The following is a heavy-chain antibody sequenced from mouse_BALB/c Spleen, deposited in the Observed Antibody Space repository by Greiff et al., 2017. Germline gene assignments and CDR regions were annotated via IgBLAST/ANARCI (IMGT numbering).Heavy chain of an antibody. J-gene: IGHJ4*01. CDR1: GFTFSSFG. CDR3: ARSGGTWAMDY. CDR2: ISSGSSTI. V-gene: IGHV5-17*02. Sequence: EVNVVESGGGLVQPGGSRKLSCAASGFTFSSFGMHWVRQAPEKGLEWVAYISSGSSTIYYADTVKGRFTISRDNPKNTLFLQMTSLRSEDTAMYYCARSGGTWAMDYWGQGTSVTVSS. D-gene: IGHD4-1*01.